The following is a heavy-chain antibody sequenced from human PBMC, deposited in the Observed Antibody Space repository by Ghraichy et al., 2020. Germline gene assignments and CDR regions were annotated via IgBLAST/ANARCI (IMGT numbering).Heavy chain of an antibody. Sequence: SQTLSLTCTVSGGSISSYYWSWIRQPPGKGLEWIGYIYYSGSTNYNPSLKSRVTISVDTSKNQFSLRLRSVTAADTAVYYCARNDYSSLGYYGMDVWGQGPTVTFSS. J-gene: IGHJ6*02. CDR3: ARNDYSSLGYYGMDV. CDR1: GGSISSYY. CDR2: IYYSGST. D-gene: IGHD4-11*01. V-gene: IGHV4-59*01.